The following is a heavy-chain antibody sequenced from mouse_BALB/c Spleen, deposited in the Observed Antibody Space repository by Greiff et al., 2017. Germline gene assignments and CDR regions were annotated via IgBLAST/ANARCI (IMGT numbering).Heavy chain of an antibody. CDR2: ISTYYGDA. Sequence: QVHVKQPGAELVRPGVSVKISCKGSGYTFTDYAMHWVKQSHAKSLEWIGVISTYYGDASYNQKFKGKATMTVDKSSSTAYMELARLTSEDSAIYYGARRGAARAVWYFDVWGAGTTVTVSS. CDR1: GYTFTDYA. D-gene: IGHD3-3*01. V-gene: IGHV1S137*01. CDR3: ARRGAARAVWYFDV. J-gene: IGHJ1*01.